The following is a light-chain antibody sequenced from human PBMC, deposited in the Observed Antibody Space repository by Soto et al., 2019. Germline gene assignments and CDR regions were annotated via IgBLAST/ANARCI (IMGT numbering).Light chain of an antibody. CDR3: QQYNV. CDR2: KAS. J-gene: IGKJ1*01. V-gene: IGKV1-5*03. Sequence: DIQMTQCPSTLSASVGDRVTITCRASQSISSWLAWYQQKPGKAPKLLIYKASSLESGVPSRFSGSGSGTEFTLTISSLQHDDFATYYCQQYNVFGQGTKVDIK. CDR1: QSISSW.